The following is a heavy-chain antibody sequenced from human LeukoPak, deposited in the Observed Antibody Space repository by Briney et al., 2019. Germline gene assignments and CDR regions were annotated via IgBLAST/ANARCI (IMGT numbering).Heavy chain of an antibody. J-gene: IGHJ5*02. CDR3: ARGVIVVVPAAGFDP. CDR1: GYTFTSYD. D-gene: IGHD2-2*01. V-gene: IGHV1-8*01. CDR2: MNPNSGNT. Sequence: ASVKVSCKASGYTFTSYDINWVRQATGQGLEWMGWMNPNSGNTGYAQKFLGRVTMTRNTSISTAYMELSSLRSEDTAVYYCARGVIVVVPAAGFDPWGQGTLVTVSS.